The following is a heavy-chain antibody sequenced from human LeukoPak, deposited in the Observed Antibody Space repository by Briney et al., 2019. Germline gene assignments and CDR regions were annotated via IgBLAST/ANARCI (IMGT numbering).Heavy chain of an antibody. CDR1: GYTFTGYY. D-gene: IGHD3-10*01. CDR2: INPNSGGT. CDR3: ARDMVRGVRTAGY. J-gene: IGHJ4*02. V-gene: IGHV1-2*02. Sequence: GASVKVSCKASGYTFTGYYMHWVRQAPGQGLEWMGWINPNSGGTNYAQKFQGRVTMTRDTSINTAYMELSRLRSDDTAVYYCARDMVRGVRTAGYWGQGTLVTVSS.